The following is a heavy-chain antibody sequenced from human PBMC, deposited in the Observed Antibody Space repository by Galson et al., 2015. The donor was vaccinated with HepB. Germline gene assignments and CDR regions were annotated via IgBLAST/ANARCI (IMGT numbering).Heavy chain of an antibody. D-gene: IGHD6-13*01. CDR2: IIPILGIA. Sequence: SVKVSCKASGGTFSSYAISWVRQAPGQGLEWMGRIIPILGIANYAQKFQGRVTITADKSTSTAYMELSSLRSGDTAVYYCARGIAAAGTLDYWGQGTLVTVSS. J-gene: IGHJ4*02. CDR3: ARGIAAAGTLDY. V-gene: IGHV1-69*04. CDR1: GGTFSSYA.